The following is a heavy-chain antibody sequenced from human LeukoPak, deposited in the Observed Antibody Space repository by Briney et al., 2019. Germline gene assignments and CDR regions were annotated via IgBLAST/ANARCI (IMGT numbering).Heavy chain of an antibody. CDR2: INPNSGGT. J-gene: IGHJ6*02. Sequence: ASVKVSCKASGYTFTGYYMHWVRQAPGQGLEWMGWINPNSGGTNYAQKFQGWVTMTRDTSISTAYMELSRLRSDDTAVYYCASGGGGTTSSYGMDVWGQGTTVTVSS. CDR3: ASGGGGTTSSYGMDV. CDR1: GYTFTGYY. V-gene: IGHV1-2*04. D-gene: IGHD1-1*01.